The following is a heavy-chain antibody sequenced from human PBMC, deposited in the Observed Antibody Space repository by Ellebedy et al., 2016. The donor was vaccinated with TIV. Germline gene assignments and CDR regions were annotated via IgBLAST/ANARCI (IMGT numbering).Heavy chain of an antibody. Sequence: PGGSLRLSCAVSGFTFSTSWMRWVRQAPGQGLEWVANMNGGGNERYYVDSVEGRFTISRDNTRNSLYLQMNSLRADDTAVYYCTKDGSGTMNFWGQGTLVTVSS. J-gene: IGHJ4*02. D-gene: IGHD1-1*01. V-gene: IGHV3-7*01. CDR3: TKDGSGTMNF. CDR1: GFTFSTSW. CDR2: MNGGGNER.